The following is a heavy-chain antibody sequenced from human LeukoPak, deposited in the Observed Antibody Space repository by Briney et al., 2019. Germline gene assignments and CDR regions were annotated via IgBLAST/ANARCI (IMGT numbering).Heavy chain of an antibody. CDR3: ARARLMIVPTPDAFDI. V-gene: IGHV1-69*04. CDR2: IIPILGIA. D-gene: IGHD3-22*01. Sequence: SVKVSCKASGGTFSSYAISWVRQAPGQGLEWMGRIIPILGIANYAQKFQGRVTITADKSTSTAYMELSSLRSEDTAVYYCARARLMIVPTPDAFDIWGQGTMVTVSS. CDR1: GGTFSSYA. J-gene: IGHJ3*02.